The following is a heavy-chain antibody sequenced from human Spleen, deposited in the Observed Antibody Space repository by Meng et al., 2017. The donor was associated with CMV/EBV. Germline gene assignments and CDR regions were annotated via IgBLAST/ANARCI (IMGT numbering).Heavy chain of an antibody. CDR3: ARDTSYGSFDY. J-gene: IGHJ4*02. CDR2: ITWNGGST. CDR1: GFTVSSNY. D-gene: IGHD5-24*01. V-gene: IGHV3-20*01. Sequence: GESLKISCAASGFTVSSNYMSWVRQAPGKGLEWVSGITWNGGSTGYADSVKGRFTISRDNAKNSLYLQMNSLRAEDTAFYHCARDTSYGSFDYWGQGTMVTVSS.